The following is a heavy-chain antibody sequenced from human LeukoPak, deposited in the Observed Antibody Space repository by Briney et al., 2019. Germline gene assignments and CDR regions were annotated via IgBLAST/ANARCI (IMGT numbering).Heavy chain of an antibody. CDR1: GYTFTSHY. CDR3: ARVSVGATYFRAFDI. J-gene: IGHJ3*02. D-gene: IGHD1-26*01. V-gene: IGHV1-46*01. CDR2: INPSGGSP. Sequence: ASVKVSCKAVGYTFTSHYMHWVRQAPGQGLEWMGIINPSGGSPSYAQKIQGRVTMTRDTSTSTVYMELGSLRSEDTAVYYCARVSVGATYFRAFDIWGQGTMVTVSS.